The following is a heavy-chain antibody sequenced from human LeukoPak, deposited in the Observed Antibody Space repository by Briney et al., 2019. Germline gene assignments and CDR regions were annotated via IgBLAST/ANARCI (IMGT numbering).Heavy chain of an antibody. Sequence: GESLKISCKGSGYSFTSYWIGWVRQMPGKGLEWMRIIYPGDSDTRYSPSFRGQVTISADKSISTAYLQWSSLKASDTAMYYCARHYELTRIGAYDSSGSLWLDVWGQGTTVTVSS. CDR2: IYPGDSDT. D-gene: IGHD3-22*01. CDR3: ARHYELTRIGAYDSSGSLWLDV. J-gene: IGHJ6*02. V-gene: IGHV5-51*01. CDR1: GYSFTSYW.